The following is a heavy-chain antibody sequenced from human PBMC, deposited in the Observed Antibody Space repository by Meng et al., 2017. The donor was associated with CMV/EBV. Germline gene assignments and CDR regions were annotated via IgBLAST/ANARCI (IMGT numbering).Heavy chain of an antibody. CDR1: GFTFSSCA. J-gene: IGHJ4*02. D-gene: IGHD1-26*01. CDR3: ASQPVSGSYYLGIDY. CDR2: ISYDGSNK. Sequence: GESLKISCAASGFTFSSCAMHWVRQAPGKGLEWVAVISYDGSNKYYVDSVKGRFTISRDISKNTLYLQMNSLRAEDTAVYYCASQPVSGSYYLGIDYWGQGTLVTVSS. V-gene: IGHV3-30-3*01.